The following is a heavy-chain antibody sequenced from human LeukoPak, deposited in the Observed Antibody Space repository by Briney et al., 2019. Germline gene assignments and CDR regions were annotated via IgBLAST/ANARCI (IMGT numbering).Heavy chain of an antibody. J-gene: IGHJ5*02. V-gene: IGHV1-18*01. D-gene: IGHD6-13*01. Sequence: GASVKVSCKASGYTFTSYGISWVRQAPGQGLEWMGWISAYNGNTNYAQKLQGRVTMTTDTSTSTAYTELRSLRSDDTAVYYCARDPRTHPYSSSWYPWGQGTLVTVSS. CDR1: GYTFTSYG. CDR2: ISAYNGNT. CDR3: ARDPRTHPYSSSWYP.